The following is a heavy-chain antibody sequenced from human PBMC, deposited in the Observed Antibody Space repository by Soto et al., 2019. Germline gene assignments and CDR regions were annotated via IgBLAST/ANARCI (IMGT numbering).Heavy chain of an antibody. CDR2: ISGSGGST. D-gene: IGHD3-10*01. CDR1: GFPFSTYA. V-gene: IGHV3-23*01. J-gene: IGHJ4*02. CDR3: AKDMDYYGSVSY. Sequence: GGCLRLSCAASGFPFSTYAMSWVRQPPGKGLEWVSTISGSGGSTYYTDSVKGRFTISRDNSKTTLYLQMNSLRAEDTAVYYCAKDMDYYGSVSYWGQGTLVTVSS.